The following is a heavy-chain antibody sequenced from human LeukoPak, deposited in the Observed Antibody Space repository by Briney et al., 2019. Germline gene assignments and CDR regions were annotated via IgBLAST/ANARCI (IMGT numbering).Heavy chain of an antibody. Sequence: GGSLRLSCAASGFTFSSYAMSWVRQAPGKGLEWVSAISGSGGSTYYADSVKGRFTISRDNSKNTLYLQMNSLKTEDTAVYYCTTEGGSSWYRFLPSTIDYWGQGTLVTVSS. J-gene: IGHJ4*02. CDR2: ISGSGGST. V-gene: IGHV3-23*01. D-gene: IGHD6-13*01. CDR3: TTEGGSSWYRFLPSTIDY. CDR1: GFTFSSYA.